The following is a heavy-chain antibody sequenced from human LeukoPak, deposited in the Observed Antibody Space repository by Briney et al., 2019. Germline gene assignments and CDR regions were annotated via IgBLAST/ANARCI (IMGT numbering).Heavy chain of an antibody. V-gene: IGHV3-48*04. D-gene: IGHD3/OR15-3a*01. CDR2: ILSNSGTI. Sequence: LPGGSLRLSCAASEFSVGSNYMTWVRRAPGKGLEWISYILSNSGTIYYADSVKGRFTISRDNGKNSLYLQMHSLRVEDTAVYYCARAHEDSETFDFWGQGTLVTVSS. J-gene: IGHJ4*02. CDR1: EFSVGSNY. CDR3: ARAHEDSETFDF.